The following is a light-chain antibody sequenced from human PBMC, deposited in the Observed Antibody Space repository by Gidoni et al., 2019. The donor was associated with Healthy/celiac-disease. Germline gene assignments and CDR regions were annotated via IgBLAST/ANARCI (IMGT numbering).Light chain of an antibody. CDR1: QSISSY. Sequence: DIRMTQSPSSLSASVGDRVTITCRASQSISSYLNWYQQKPGKAPKLLIYAASSLQSGVPSRFSGSGSVTDFTLTISSLPPEDFATYYCQQGYSTRTFGQGTKLEIK. V-gene: IGKV1-39*01. CDR3: QQGYSTRT. CDR2: AAS. J-gene: IGKJ2*01.